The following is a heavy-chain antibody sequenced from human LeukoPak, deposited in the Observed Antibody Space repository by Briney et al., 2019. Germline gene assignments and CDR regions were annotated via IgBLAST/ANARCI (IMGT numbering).Heavy chain of an antibody. CDR1: GYIVTGYY. J-gene: IGHJ4*02. D-gene: IGHD4-23*01. CDR2: INPNSGGT. Sequence: ASVKVSCKASGYIVTGYYMRWVRQAPGQGLEWMGWINPNSGGTNYAQKFQGRVTMTRDTSITTAYLELSSLRSDDTAVYYCAGGDDYGGNSIFYWGQGTLVTVSS. V-gene: IGHV1-2*02. CDR3: AGGDDYGGNSIFY.